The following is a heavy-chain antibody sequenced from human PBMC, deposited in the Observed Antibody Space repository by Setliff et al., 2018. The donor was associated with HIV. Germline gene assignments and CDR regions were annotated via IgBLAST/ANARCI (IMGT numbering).Heavy chain of an antibody. V-gene: IGHV4-31*03. J-gene: IGHJ1*01. CDR3: ARDPGWANPEYFQN. Sequence: SETLSLTCTVSGGSISSGGYYWSWIRQHPGKGLEWIAYIYYSGTTYLNPSLKSRVSISIDTSKNQFSLKMSSVTPADTAVYYCARDPGWANPEYFQNWGQGTLVTAPQ. CDR1: GGSISSGGYY. D-gene: IGHD2-8*01. CDR2: IYYSGTT.